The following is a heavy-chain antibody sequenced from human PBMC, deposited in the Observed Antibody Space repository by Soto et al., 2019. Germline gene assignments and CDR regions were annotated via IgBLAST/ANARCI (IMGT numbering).Heavy chain of an antibody. V-gene: IGHV3-53*01. CDR1: GFTVSTNY. CDR2: FYSGGST. CDR3: ARGFPSMTYYGEYYFDY. Sequence: GGSLRLSCEAFGFTVSTNYMSWVRQTPGKGLEWVSVFYSGGSTFYADSVKDRFTISRDNSRNTLYLQMRSLRAEDTAVYYCARGFPSMTYYGEYYFDYWGQGTLVTVSS. J-gene: IGHJ4*02. D-gene: IGHD3-10*01.